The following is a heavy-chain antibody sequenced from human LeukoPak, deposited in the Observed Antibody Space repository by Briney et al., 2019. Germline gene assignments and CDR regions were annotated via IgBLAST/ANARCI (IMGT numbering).Heavy chain of an antibody. D-gene: IGHD3-10*01. CDR1: GFTLADYG. Sequence: PGGSLRLSCAASGFTLADYGMSWVRQVPRKGLEWVSGINWRGGSTDYAGSVQGRFTISRDNARNSLYLQMNSLRAEDTAFYYCARGGGNYPFDWWGQGILVTVSS. CDR2: INWRGGST. J-gene: IGHJ4*02. CDR3: ARGGGNYPFDW. V-gene: IGHV3-20*04.